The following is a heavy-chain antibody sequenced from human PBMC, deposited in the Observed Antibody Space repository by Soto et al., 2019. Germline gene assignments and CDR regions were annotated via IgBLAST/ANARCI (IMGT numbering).Heavy chain of an antibody. Sequence: SETLSLTCTVSGGSISSSNYYWGLIRQPPGKGLEWIGSIYYSGSTYYNPSLKSRVTISVDTSKNQFSLKLSSVTAADTAVYYCARAYYDFWSGYSPGWFDPWGQGTLVTVSS. J-gene: IGHJ5*02. D-gene: IGHD3-3*01. CDR2: IYYSGST. V-gene: IGHV4-39*01. CDR3: ARAYYDFWSGYSPGWFDP. CDR1: GGSISSSNYY.